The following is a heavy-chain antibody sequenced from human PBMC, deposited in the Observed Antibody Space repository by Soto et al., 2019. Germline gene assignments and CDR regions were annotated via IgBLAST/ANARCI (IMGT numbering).Heavy chain of an antibody. CDR3: ARHGFYGDYSSNYFDP. CDR1: GYNFANYW. CDR2: IYPSDSNT. J-gene: IGHJ5*02. Sequence: GESLKISCQGSGYNFANYWIAWVRQMPGKGLEYMGIIYPSDSNTRYSPSFQGQVTISADKSISTAYLQWSSLKASGTAIYYCARHGFYGDYSSNYFDPWGQGTLVTVSS. D-gene: IGHD4-17*01. V-gene: IGHV5-51*01.